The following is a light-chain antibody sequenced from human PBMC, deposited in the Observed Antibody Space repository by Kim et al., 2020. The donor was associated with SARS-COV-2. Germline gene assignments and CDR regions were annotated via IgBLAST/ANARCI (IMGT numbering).Light chain of an antibody. J-gene: IGKJ2*03. CDR1: QSVGSGH. Sequence: NMLTQSPGTLSLSPGDGATLSCRAGQSVGSGHLAWYQQKPGQAPRLLIQRTSSRVTGVPDRFSGSGSGTDFTLTISRLEPEDFAVYYCQQYSDSSYSFGQGTKLEI. V-gene: IGKV3-20*01. CDR3: QQYSDSSYS. CDR2: RTS.